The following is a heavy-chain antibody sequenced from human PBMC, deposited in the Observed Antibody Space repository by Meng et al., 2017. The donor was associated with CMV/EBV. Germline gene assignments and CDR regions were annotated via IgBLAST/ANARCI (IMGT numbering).Heavy chain of an antibody. CDR2: INPNSGGT. Sequence: ASVTVSCKASGYTFTGYYMHWVRQAPGQGLEWMGWINPNSGGTNYAQKFQGRVTMTRDTSISTAYMELSRLRSDDTAVYYCARDLRAVGAFDIWGQGTMVTVSS. CDR1: GYTFTGYY. CDR3: ARDLRAVGAFDI. J-gene: IGHJ3*02. D-gene: IGHD6-19*01. V-gene: IGHV1-2*02.